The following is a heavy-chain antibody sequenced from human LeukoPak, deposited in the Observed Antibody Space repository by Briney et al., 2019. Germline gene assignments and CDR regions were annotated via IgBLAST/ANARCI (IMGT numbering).Heavy chain of an antibody. J-gene: IGHJ4*02. CDR2: IRYDGSNK. D-gene: IGHD3-9*01. V-gene: IGHV3-30*02. CDR1: GFAFSSYG. CDR3: AKDRLGYGYDILTESLGLDY. Sequence: PGGSLRLSCAASGFAFSSYGMHWVRQAPGKGLEWVAFIRYDGSNKYYADSVKGRFTISRDNSKNTLYLQMNSLRAEDTAVYYCAKDRLGYGYDILTESLGLDYWGQGTLVTVSS.